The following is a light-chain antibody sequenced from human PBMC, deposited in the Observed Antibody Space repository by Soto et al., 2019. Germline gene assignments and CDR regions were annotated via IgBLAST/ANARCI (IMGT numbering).Light chain of an antibody. CDR3: MHAEQFPLT. J-gene: IGKJ3*01. CDR1: QSLLQSNGNTY. CDR2: RVS. V-gene: IGKV2-24*01. Sequence: EIVMTQTPLSSPVTLGQPASITCRSSQSLLQSNGNTYLSWLHQRPGQPPRLLIYRVSNRFSGVPDRFSGSGAGTDFTLKISRVEADDVGVYYCMHAEQFPLTFGPGTKLDIK.